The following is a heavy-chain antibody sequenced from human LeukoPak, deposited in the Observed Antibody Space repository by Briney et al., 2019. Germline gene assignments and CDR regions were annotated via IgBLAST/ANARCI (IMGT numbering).Heavy chain of an antibody. D-gene: IGHD6-13*01. CDR1: GFTFSNYD. J-gene: IGHJ4*02. Sequence: GGSLRLSCAASGFTFSNYDMNWVRQAPGKGLEWVSTVIKAGSYPHYADSVQGRFTISRDNSKNTLYLQMNSLRAEDTAVYYCAKDLGYSSPDDYWGQGTLVTVSS. V-gene: IGHV3-23*01. CDR3: AKDLGYSSPDDY. CDR2: VIKAGSYP.